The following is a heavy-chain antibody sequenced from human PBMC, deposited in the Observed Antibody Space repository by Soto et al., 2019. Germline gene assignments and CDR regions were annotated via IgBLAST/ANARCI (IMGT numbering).Heavy chain of an antibody. V-gene: IGHV1-8*01. Sequence: GASVKVSCKASGYTFTSYDINWVRQATGQGLEWMGWMNTNSGNTGYAQKFQGRVTMTRNTSISTAYMELSSLKTEDTAVNYYASGCSGGSCYSDDAFDIWGQGTMVTVSS. J-gene: IGHJ3*02. D-gene: IGHD2-15*01. CDR1: GYTFTSYD. CDR2: MNTNSGNT. CDR3: ASGCSGGSCYSDDAFDI.